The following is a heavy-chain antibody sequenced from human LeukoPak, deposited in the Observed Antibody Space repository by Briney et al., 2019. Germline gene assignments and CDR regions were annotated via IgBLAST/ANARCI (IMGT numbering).Heavy chain of an antibody. CDR2: IHYSGST. CDR1: GGSITSSGYY. CDR3: ARVRCSGGSCPYYYYYYYMDV. D-gene: IGHD2-15*01. Sequence: SETLSLTCSVSGGSITSSGYYWVWVRQPPGKGLEWIGSIHYSGSTYYSPSLQSRVTISIDTSKNQFSLKLRFVTAADTAVYYCARVRCSGGSCPYYYYYYYMDVWGKGTTVTVSS. J-gene: IGHJ6*03. V-gene: IGHV4-39*07.